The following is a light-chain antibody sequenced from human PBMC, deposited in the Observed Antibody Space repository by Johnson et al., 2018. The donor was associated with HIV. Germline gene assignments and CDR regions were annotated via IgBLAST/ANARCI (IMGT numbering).Light chain of an antibody. CDR1: SSNIGNNY. CDR2: ENN. CDR3: GTWDSSWVV. Sequence: VLTQPPSVSAAPGQKVTISCSGSSSNIGNNYVSWYQQLPGTAPKLLIYENNKRPSGIPDRFSGSKSGTSATLGITGLQTGDEADYYCGTWDSSWVVFGTGSKVTVL. J-gene: IGLJ1*01. V-gene: IGLV1-51*02.